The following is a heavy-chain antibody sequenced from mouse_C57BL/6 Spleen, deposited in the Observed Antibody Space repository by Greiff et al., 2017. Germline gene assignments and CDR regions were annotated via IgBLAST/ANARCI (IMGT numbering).Heavy chain of an antibody. V-gene: IGHV1-82*01. D-gene: IGHD1-1*01. CDR1: GYAFSSSW. J-gene: IGHJ3*01. CDR2: IYPGDGDT. Sequence: VQLQQSGPELVKPGASVKISCKASGYAFSSSWLNWVKQRPGKGLEWIGRIYPGDGDTNYNGKFKGKATLTADKSSSTAYMQLSSLTSVDSAVYFCARNYGSSYDWFAYWGQGSLVTVSA. CDR3: ARNYGSSYDWFAY.